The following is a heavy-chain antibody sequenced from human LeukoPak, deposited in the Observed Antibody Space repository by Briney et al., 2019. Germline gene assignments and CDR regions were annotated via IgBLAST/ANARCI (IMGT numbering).Heavy chain of an antibody. J-gene: IGHJ3*02. CDR3: ARREMITHNAFDI. V-gene: IGHV5-51*01. Sequence: GESLKISCKGSGYSFTSYWIGWVRQMPGKGLEWMGIIYPGDSDTRYSPSFQGQVTISADRSISTAYLQWSSLKASDTAMYYCARREMITHNAFDIWGQGTMVTVSA. D-gene: IGHD1-14*01. CDR2: IYPGDSDT. CDR1: GYSFTSYW.